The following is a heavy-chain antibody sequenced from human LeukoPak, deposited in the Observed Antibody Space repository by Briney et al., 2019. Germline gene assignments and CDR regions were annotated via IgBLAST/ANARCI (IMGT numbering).Heavy chain of an antibody. CDR2: ISGSGGST. Sequence: GGSLRLSCAASGFTFSSYAMSWVRQAPGKGLEWVSAISGSGGSTYYADSVKGRFTLSRDNANNSLYLQMNSLRAEDTAVYYCARRVAAAGSTGLRYIDVWGKGTTVTVSS. CDR1: GFTFSSYA. V-gene: IGHV3-23*01. D-gene: IGHD6-13*01. J-gene: IGHJ6*03. CDR3: ARRVAAAGSTGLRYIDV.